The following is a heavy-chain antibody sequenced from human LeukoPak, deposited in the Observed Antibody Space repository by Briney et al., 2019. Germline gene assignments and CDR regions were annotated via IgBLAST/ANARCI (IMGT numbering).Heavy chain of an antibody. J-gene: IGHJ4*02. V-gene: IGHV3-9*01. CDR3: AKNYYESSGYYGPVDY. Sequence: GRSLRLSCAASGCTFDDYAMHWVRKAPGKGLDWVSGISWNSGSIGYADSVKGRFTISRDNAKNSLYLQMNSLRAEDTALYYCAKNYYESSGYYGPVDYWGQGTLVTVSS. CDR1: GCTFDDYA. D-gene: IGHD3-22*01. CDR2: ISWNSGSI.